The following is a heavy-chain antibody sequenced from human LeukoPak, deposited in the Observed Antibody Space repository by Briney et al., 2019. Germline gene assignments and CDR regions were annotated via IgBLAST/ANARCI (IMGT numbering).Heavy chain of an antibody. CDR3: ARQFFGVVIISPDAFDI. J-gene: IGHJ3*02. V-gene: IGHV4-39*01. CDR1: GGSISSSSYY. CDR2: IYYSGST. Sequence: KPSETLSLTCSVSGGSISSSSYYWGWIRQPPGKGLEWIGSIYYSGSTYYNPSLKSRVTISVDTSKNQFSLKLSSVTAADTAVYYCARQFFGVVIISPDAFDIWGQGTMVTVSS. D-gene: IGHD3-3*01.